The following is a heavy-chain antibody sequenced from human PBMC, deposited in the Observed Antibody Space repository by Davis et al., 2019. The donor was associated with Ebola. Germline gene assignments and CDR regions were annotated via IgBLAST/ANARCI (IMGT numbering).Heavy chain of an antibody. Sequence: AASVKVSCKASGYTFTTYDINWVRQATGQGLEWMGWMNPNSGSTGYAQRFQGRVTMTRNTSISTAYMELSSLRSEDTAVYYCAKGITPTGGNNYWGQGTLVTVSS. CDR1: GYTFTTYD. J-gene: IGHJ4*02. V-gene: IGHV1-8*01. CDR2: MNPNSGST. CDR3: AKGITPTGGNNY. D-gene: IGHD4-23*01.